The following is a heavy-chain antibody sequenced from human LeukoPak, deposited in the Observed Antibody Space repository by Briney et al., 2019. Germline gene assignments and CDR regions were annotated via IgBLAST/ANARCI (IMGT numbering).Heavy chain of an antibody. Sequence: ASVKVSCKASGYTFTGYYMHWVRQAPGQGLEWMGWINPNSGGTNYAQKFQGRVTMTRDTSISPAYMELSRLRSEDTAGYYCARSSTLIVVVPAEYYMDVWGKGTTVTVSS. CDR1: GYTFTGYY. CDR2: INPNSGGT. V-gene: IGHV1-2*02. J-gene: IGHJ6*03. CDR3: ARSSTLIVVVPAEYYMDV. D-gene: IGHD2-2*01.